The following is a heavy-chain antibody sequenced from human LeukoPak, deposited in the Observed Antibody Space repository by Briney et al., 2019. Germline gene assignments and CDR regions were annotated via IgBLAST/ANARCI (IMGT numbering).Heavy chain of an antibody. Sequence: GESPRISCKGSGYSFTSYWVSWVRQMPGKGLEWMGRIDPSDSYTNYSPSFQGHVTISADKSISTAYLQWSSLKASDTAMYYCARSVVVVAATHDAFDIWGQWTMVTVSS. J-gene: IGHJ3*02. V-gene: IGHV5-10-1*01. CDR2: IDPSDSYT. CDR3: ARSVVVVAATHDAFDI. D-gene: IGHD2-15*01. CDR1: GYSFTSYW.